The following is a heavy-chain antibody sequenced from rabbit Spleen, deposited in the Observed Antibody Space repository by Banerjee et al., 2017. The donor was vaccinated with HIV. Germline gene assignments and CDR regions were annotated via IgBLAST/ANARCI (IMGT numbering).Heavy chain of an antibody. V-gene: IGHV1S45*01. CDR1: AVSFNDKDV. J-gene: IGHJ6*01. Sequence: QEQLEESGGGLVKPEGSLTLTCKASAVSFNDKDVMCWVRQAPGKGLEWIACIYAGSSGNTYSATWAKGRFTISKPSSTTVTLQMTSLTAADTATYFCARDTSSSFSSYGMDLWGPGTLVTVS. CDR3: ARDTSSSFSSYGMDL. D-gene: IGHD1-1*01. CDR2: IYAGSSGNT.